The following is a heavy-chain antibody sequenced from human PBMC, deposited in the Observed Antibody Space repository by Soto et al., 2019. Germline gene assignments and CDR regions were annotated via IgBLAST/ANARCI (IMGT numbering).Heavy chain of an antibody. D-gene: IGHD4-17*01. J-gene: IGHJ4*02. CDR2: IYWDDDK. CDR3: AHRTGYGALFDY. V-gene: IGHV2-5*02. CDR1: GFSLSTSGVS. Sequence: QITLKESGPTLVKPAQTLTLTCTFSGFSLSTSGVSVGWVRQPPGRALEWLALIYWDDDKHYSPPLKSRPTIPKDTSKTQVVLTMTNMDPVDTATYYCAHRTGYGALFDYWGQGTLVTVSS.